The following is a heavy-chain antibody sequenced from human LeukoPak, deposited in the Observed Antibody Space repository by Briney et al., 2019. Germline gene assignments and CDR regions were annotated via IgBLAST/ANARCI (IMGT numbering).Heavy chain of an antibody. CDR2: IYPGDSDI. CDR1: GYSFTSYW. CDR3: ARLALAAQNFDY. D-gene: IGHD6-6*01. Sequence: GESLKISCKGSGYSFTSYWIAWVRQMPGKGLEWMGIIYPGDSDIRYSPSFQGQVTISADKSINTAYLQWSSLKASDTAIYYCARLALAAQNFDYWGQGTLVTVSS. V-gene: IGHV5-51*01. J-gene: IGHJ4*02.